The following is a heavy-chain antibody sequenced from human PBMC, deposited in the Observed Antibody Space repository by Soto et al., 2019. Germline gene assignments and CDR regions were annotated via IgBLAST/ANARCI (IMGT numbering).Heavy chain of an antibody. J-gene: IGHJ4*02. V-gene: IGHV3-23*01. Sequence: VQLLESGGGLVQPGGSLRLSCAASGFTFSSYAMSWVRQAPGKGLEWVSAISGSGGSTYYADSVKGRFTISRDNSKNTLYLQMNSLRAEDSAVYYCAKSPSFGGYTYYFDYWGQGTLVTVSS. CDR2: ISGSGGST. CDR1: GFTFSSYA. CDR3: AKSPSFGGYTYYFDY. D-gene: IGHD5-12*01.